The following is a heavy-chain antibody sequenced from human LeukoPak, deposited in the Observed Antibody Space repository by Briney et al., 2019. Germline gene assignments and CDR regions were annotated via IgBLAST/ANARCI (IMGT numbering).Heavy chain of an antibody. CDR3: ARKAYSYGYALDS. Sequence: SETLSLTCTVSGGSISSSSYYWGWIRQPPGKGLEWIGGIYYSGSTYYNPSLKSRVTISVDTSKNQFSLKLSSVTAADTAVYYCARKAYSYGYALDSWGQGTLVTVSS. V-gene: IGHV4-39*01. CDR1: GGSISSSSYY. J-gene: IGHJ4*02. CDR2: IYYSGST. D-gene: IGHD5-18*01.